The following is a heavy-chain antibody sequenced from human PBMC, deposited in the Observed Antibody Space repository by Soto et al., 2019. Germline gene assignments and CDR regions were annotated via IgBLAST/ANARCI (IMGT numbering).Heavy chain of an antibody. CDR1: GGSIISYY. CDR2: IYYSGST. J-gene: IGHJ3*02. V-gene: IGHV4-59*08. CDR3: ARLDPLGPEAFDI. Sequence: SETQSLTCTVSGGSIISYYWSWILQPPGKGLEWIGYIYYSGSTNYNPSLKSRVTISVDTSKNQFSLKLSSVTAADTAVYYCARLDPLGPEAFDIWGQGTMVTVSS.